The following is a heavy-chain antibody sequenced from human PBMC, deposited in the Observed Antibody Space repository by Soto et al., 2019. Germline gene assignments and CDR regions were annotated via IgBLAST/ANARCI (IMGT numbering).Heavy chain of an antibody. J-gene: IGHJ4*02. CDR2: IYYSGST. D-gene: IGHD3-10*01. CDR3: ARLVRGVLDY. Sequence: QLQLQESGPGLVKPSETLSLTCTVSGGSISSSSYYWGWIRQPPGKGLEWIGSIYYSGSTYYNPSLTSRVTISVDTSKNQFSLKLSSVTAADTAVYYCARLVRGVLDYWGQGTLVTVSS. V-gene: IGHV4-39*01. CDR1: GGSISSSSYY.